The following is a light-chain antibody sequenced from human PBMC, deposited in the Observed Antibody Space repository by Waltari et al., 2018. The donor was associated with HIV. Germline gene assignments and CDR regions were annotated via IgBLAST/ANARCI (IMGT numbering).Light chain of an antibody. V-gene: IGKV3-15*01. Sequence: EIVMTQSPATMSVSPGERATLSCRASQSVSPTLAWYRQKPGQAPRLLIYGASTRATGIPARFSGSGSGTEFTLTISSLQSEDFAVYYCQQYNNWPPYTFGQGTKLEIK. J-gene: IGKJ2*01. CDR3: QQYNNWPPYT. CDR2: GAS. CDR1: QSVSPT.